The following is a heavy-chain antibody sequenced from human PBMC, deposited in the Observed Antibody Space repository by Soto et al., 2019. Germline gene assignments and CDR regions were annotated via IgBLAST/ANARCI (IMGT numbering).Heavy chain of an antibody. J-gene: IGHJ6*02. CDR2: IDPSDSYT. CDR3: AREITMVRGAYYYYYGMDV. CDR1: GYSFTSYW. Sequence: EVQLVQSGAEVKKPGESLRISCKGSGYSFTSYWISWLRQMPGKGLEWMGRIDPSDSYTNYSPSFQGHVTISADKSISTAYLQWSSLKASDTAMYYCAREITMVRGAYYYYYGMDVWGQGTTVTVSS. D-gene: IGHD3-10*01. V-gene: IGHV5-10-1*03.